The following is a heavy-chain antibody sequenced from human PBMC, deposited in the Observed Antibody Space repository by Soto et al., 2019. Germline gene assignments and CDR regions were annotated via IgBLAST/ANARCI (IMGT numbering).Heavy chain of an antibody. D-gene: IGHD5-18*01. CDR1: GFTFNNYA. CDR2: ISGSGVNT. Sequence: EVQLLESGGGLVQPGGSLRLSCAASGFTFNNYAMSGVRQAPGKGLEWVSGISGSGVNTFYADSVKGRFTISRDNSKNTLYLQLNSLRAEDTAIYYCAKEGSREIQLCFDCWGQGTLVTVSS. CDR3: AKEGSREIQLCFDC. J-gene: IGHJ4*02. V-gene: IGHV3-23*01.